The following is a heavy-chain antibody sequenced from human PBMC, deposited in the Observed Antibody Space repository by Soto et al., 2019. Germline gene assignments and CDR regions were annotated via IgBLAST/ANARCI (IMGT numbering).Heavy chain of an antibody. CDR3: AREEYYYGSGSFFTG. Sequence: QVQLVQSGAEVKKPGSSVKVSCKASGGTFSSYTISWVRQAPGQGLEWMGRIIPILGIANYAQKFQGRVTITVDKSTSTAYMELSSLRSEDTAVYYCAREEYYYGSGSFFTGWGQGTLVTVSS. D-gene: IGHD3-10*01. CDR1: GGTFSSYT. V-gene: IGHV1-69*08. CDR2: IIPILGIA. J-gene: IGHJ4*02.